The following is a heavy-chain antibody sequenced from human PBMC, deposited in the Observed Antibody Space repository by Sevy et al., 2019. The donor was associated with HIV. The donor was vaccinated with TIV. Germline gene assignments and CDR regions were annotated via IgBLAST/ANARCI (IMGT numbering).Heavy chain of an antibody. V-gene: IGHV3-15*01. J-gene: IGHJ3*02. CDR1: GFTFSNAW. D-gene: IGHD3-16*01. CDR3: TTDGGGVHGAFDI. CDR2: IKSKTDGATT. Sequence: GGSLRLSCAASGFTFSNAWMSWVRQAPGKGLEWFARIKSKTDGATTGYAAPVEARISISRDDSKNTVYLQMNSLKTEDTAVYYCTTDGGGVHGAFDIWGQGTMVTVSS.